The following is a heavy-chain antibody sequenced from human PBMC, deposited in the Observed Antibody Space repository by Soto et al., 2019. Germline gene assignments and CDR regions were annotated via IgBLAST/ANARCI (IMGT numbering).Heavy chain of an antibody. Sequence: EVQLVESGGGLVQPGGSLRLSCAASGFTVSSNYMSWVRQAPGKGLEWVSVIYSGGSTYYADSVKGRFTISRDNSKNTLYLQMNSLRAEDTAVYYCARHTEVAGYNWFDPWGQGILVTVSS. CDR2: IYSGGST. J-gene: IGHJ5*02. CDR3: ARHTEVAGYNWFDP. CDR1: GFTVSSNY. D-gene: IGHD6-19*01. V-gene: IGHV3-66*04.